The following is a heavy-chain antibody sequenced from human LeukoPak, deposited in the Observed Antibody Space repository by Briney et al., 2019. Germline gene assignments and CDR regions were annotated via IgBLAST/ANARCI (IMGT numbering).Heavy chain of an antibody. CDR1: GYTFTGYY. CDR3: ARAAIRGYCTNGVCFNWFDP. D-gene: IGHD2-8*01. Sequence: AAVKVSCKASGYTFTGYYMHWVRLAPGQGREWMGIINPSGGSTSYAQKFQGRVTMTRDTSTSTVYMELSSLRSEDTAVYYCARAAIRGYCTNGVCFNWFDPWGQGTLVTVSS. J-gene: IGHJ5*02. V-gene: IGHV1-46*01. CDR2: INPSGGST.